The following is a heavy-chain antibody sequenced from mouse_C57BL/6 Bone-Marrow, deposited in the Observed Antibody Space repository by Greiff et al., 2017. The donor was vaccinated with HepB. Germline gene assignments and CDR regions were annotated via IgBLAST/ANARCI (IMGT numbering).Heavy chain of an antibody. J-gene: IGHJ3*01. CDR2: ISSGGSYT. CDR1: GFTFSSYG. Sequence: EVKLMESGGDLVKPGGSLKLSCAASGFTFSSYGMSWVRQTPDKRLEWVATISSGGSYTYYPDSVKGRFTISRDNAKNTLYLQMSSLTSEDTAMYYCARDYDPAWFAYWGQGTLVTVSA. CDR3: ARDYDPAWFAY. D-gene: IGHD2-4*01. V-gene: IGHV5-6*01.